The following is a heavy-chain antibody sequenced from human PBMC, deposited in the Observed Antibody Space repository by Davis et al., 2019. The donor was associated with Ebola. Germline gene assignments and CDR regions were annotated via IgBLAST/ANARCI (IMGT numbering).Heavy chain of an antibody. CDR2: INPNSGGT. D-gene: IGHD1-26*01. J-gene: IGHJ6*02. CDR1: GYTFTSYG. Sequence: AASVKVSCKASGYTFTSYGISWVRQAPGQGLEWMGRINPNSGGTNYAQKFQGRVTLTRDTSISTAYMELSRLTSDDTAVYYCARGVGAGASRMDIWGQGTTVTVSS. CDR3: ARGVGAGASRMDI. V-gene: IGHV1-2*06.